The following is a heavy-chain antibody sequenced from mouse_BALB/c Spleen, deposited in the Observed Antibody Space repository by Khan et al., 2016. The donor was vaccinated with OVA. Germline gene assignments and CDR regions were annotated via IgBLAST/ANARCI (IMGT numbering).Heavy chain of an antibody. CDR1: GFSLTSYG. J-gene: IGHJ1*01. Sequence: QVQLQESGPGLVAPSQSLSITCTISGFSLTSYGVHWVRQPPGKGLEWLVVIWSDGHTTYNSKIKSKLSISKDNSKSQVFLKMNSLQTDDTAMYNCARDGYYGNYGPYFDVWGAGTTVTVSS. D-gene: IGHD2-1*01. CDR2: IWSDGHT. V-gene: IGHV2-6-1*01. CDR3: ARDGYYGNYGPYFDV.